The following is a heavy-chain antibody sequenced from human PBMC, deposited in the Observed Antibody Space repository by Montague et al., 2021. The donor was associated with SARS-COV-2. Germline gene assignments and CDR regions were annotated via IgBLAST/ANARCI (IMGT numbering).Heavy chain of an antibody. CDR1: GDSVWSNTAA. D-gene: IGHD4-17*01. CDR3: VRDTGSAQAGFDA. Sequence: CAISGDSVWSNTAAWDWIRQSPSGGLEWLGRTDYRSKWTSDYATSVEGRISIDPDTSKNQFFLHLRSVTPEDTGVYYCVRDTGSAQAGFDAWGQGTLVTVSS. J-gene: IGHJ4*02. CDR2: TDYRSKWTS. V-gene: IGHV6-1*01.